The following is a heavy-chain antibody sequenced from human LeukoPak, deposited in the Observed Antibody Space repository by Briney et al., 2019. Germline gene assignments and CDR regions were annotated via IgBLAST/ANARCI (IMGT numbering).Heavy chain of an antibody. D-gene: IGHD5-18*01. Sequence: ASVKVSCKASGYTFISYDINWVRQAPGQGLEWMGWISAYNGNTNYAQRLQGRVTMTTDTSTSTAYMELRSLRSDDTAVYYCARPAAMGLPHFDYWGQGTLVTVSS. CDR3: ARPAAMGLPHFDY. CDR1: GYTFISYD. J-gene: IGHJ4*02. CDR2: ISAYNGNT. V-gene: IGHV1-18*01.